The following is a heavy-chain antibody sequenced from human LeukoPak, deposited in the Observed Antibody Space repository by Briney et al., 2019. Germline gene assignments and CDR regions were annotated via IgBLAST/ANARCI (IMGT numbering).Heavy chain of an antibody. J-gene: IGHJ4*02. V-gene: IGHV4-59*01. D-gene: IGHD2-15*01. CDR1: GGSISSYY. CDR3: ARGRAATHVDY. CDR2: IYYSGST. Sequence: SETLSLTCTVSGGSISSYYWSWIRQPPGKGLEWIGYIYYSGSTNYNPSLKSRVTISVDTSKNQFSLKLSSVTAADTAVYYCARGRAATHVDYWGQGTLVSVSS.